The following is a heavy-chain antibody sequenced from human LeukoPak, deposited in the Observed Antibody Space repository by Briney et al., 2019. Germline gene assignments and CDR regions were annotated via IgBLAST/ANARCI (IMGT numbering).Heavy chain of an antibody. D-gene: IGHD6-19*01. CDR3: ARDPSASIAVAGDY. CDR2: IIPILGIA. Sequence: XXRIIPILGIANYAQKFQGRVTITADKSTSTAYMEMSSLRSEDTAVYYCARDPSASIAVAGDYWGQGTLVTVSS. J-gene: IGHJ4*02. V-gene: IGHV1-69*04.